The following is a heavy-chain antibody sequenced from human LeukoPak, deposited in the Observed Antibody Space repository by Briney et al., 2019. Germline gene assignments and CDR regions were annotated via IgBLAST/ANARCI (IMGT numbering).Heavy chain of an antibody. CDR1: GFTFSSYA. CDR3: AKDDIVVVPAALDY. D-gene: IGHD2-2*01. Sequence: PGGFLRLSCAASGFTFSSYAMSWVRQAPGKGLEWVSAISGSGGSTYYADSVKGRFAISRDNSKNTLYLQMNSLRAEDTAVYYCAKDDIVVVPAALDYWGQGTLVTVSS. CDR2: ISGSGGST. J-gene: IGHJ4*02. V-gene: IGHV3-23*01.